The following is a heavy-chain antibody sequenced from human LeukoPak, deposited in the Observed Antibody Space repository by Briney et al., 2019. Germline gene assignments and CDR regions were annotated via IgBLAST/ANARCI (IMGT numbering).Heavy chain of an antibody. J-gene: IGHJ4*02. Sequence: GGSLRLSCAASGFTFSSYWMSWVRQTPGKSLEWVSIITNGGFTTYYADSVRGRFTISRDNSKNMLYLQMNSLRAEDTAVYYCVKLSSGSGSKFGFDSWGQGTLVTVSS. D-gene: IGHD6-19*01. CDR1: GFTFSSYW. CDR2: ITNGGFTT. V-gene: IGHV3-23*01. CDR3: VKLSSGSGSKFGFDS.